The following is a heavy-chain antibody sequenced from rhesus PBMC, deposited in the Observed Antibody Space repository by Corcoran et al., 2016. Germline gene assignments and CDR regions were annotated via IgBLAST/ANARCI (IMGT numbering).Heavy chain of an antibody. CDR2: LSYSGST. V-gene: IGHV4-122*02. Sequence: QLQLQESGPGLVKPSETLSLTCAVSGYSISSGYGWSWIRQPPGKGLEWIGYLSYSGSTSYNPSLMSRVTISRDTSKNQFSLKLSSVTAADTAVYYCASIAAAAHWGQGVLVTVSS. D-gene: IGHD6-31*01. CDR1: GYSISSGYG. CDR3: ASIAAAAH. J-gene: IGHJ4*01.